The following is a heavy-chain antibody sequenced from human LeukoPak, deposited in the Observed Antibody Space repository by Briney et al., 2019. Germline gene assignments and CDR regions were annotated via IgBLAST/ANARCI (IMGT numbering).Heavy chain of an antibody. D-gene: IGHD4-17*01. CDR1: GFTFSSYA. CDR3: AKDYGDYANCFDY. Sequence: GGSLRLSCAASGFTFSSYAMSWVRQAPGKGLEWVSVISGSGGSTYYADSVKGRYTISRDKSKNTLYLQMNSLRVEDTAVYYCAKDYGDYANCFDYWGQGTLVTVSS. V-gene: IGHV3-23*01. J-gene: IGHJ4*02. CDR2: ISGSGGST.